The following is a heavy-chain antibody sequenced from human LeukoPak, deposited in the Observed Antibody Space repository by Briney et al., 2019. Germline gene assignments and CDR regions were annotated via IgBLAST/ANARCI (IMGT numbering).Heavy chain of an antibody. CDR3: ARGMGYCSGGSCYEWFDP. J-gene: IGHJ5*02. CDR1: GGSISSYY. V-gene: IGHV4-34*01. Sequence: SETLSLTCTVSGGSISSYYWSWIRQPPGKGLEWIGEINHSGSTNYNPSLKSRVTISVDTSKNQFSLKLSSVTAADTAVYYCARGMGYCSGGSCYEWFDPWGQGTLVTVSS. CDR2: INHSGST. D-gene: IGHD2-15*01.